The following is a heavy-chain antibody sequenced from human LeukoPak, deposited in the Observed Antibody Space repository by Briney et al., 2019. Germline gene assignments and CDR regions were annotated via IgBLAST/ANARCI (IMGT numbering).Heavy chain of an antibody. CDR3: AKSYVEMATHSAFDI. D-gene: IGHD5-12*01. CDR1: GFTFSSYA. CDR2: ISGSGGST. J-gene: IGHJ3*02. V-gene: IGHV3-23*01. Sequence: GGSLRLSCAASGFTFSSYAMSWVRQAPGKELEWVSAISGSGGSTYYADSVRGRFTISRDNSKNTLYLQMNSLRAEDTAVYYCAKSYVEMATHSAFDIWGQGTMVTVSS.